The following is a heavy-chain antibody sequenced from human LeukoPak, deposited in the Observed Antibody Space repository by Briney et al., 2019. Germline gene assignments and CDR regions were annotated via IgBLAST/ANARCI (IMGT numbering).Heavy chain of an antibody. V-gene: IGHV4-4*02. CDR2: IYHGGNT. J-gene: IGHJ4*02. CDR1: GGSISNNNW. D-gene: IGHD6-19*01. CDR3: VGRFYSSGWCLDY. Sequence: SETLSLTCTVSGGSISNNNWWSWVRQPPGKGLEWIGEIYHGGNTYYNPSLKSRVTISIDKSKNQFSLRLNSVTAADTAVYYCVGRFYSSGWCLDYWGQGTLVTVSS.